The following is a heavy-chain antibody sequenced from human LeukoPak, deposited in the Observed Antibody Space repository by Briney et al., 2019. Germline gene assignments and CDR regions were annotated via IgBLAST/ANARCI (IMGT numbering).Heavy chain of an antibody. J-gene: IGHJ4*02. CDR3: ARGEQDMATMSIDY. CDR1: GFAFSTYA. V-gene: IGHV3-48*04. Sequence: GGSLRLSCAASGFAFSTYAMNWVRQAPGNGLEWISYSSSGGSTLYYADSVKGRFTISRDNAKNSLHLQMHSLSAEDTAVYYCARGEQDMATMSIDYWGQGALVTVSS. CDR2: SSSGGSTL. D-gene: IGHD5-24*01.